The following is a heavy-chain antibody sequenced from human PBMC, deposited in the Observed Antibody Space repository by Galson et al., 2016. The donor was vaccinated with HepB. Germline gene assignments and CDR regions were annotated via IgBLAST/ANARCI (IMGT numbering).Heavy chain of an antibody. V-gene: IGHV3-23*01. CDR1: GFTFSTYA. D-gene: IGHD2-21*01. CDR3: VKEFVATGAVVGDY. CDR2: ISDSGSST. Sequence: SLRLSCAASGFTFSTYAMGWVRQAPGKGLEWISAISDSGSSTYYADSVKGRFTISRDNSQNTLYLQMNSLRVEDTALYYCVKEFVATGAVVGDYWGQGTTVTVSS. J-gene: IGHJ4*03.